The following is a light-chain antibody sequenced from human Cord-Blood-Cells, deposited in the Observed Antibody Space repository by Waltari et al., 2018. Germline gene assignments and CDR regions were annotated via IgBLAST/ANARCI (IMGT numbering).Light chain of an antibody. CDR2: NNN. CDR3: GTWDSSLSAVV. V-gene: IGLV1-51*01. CDR1: SSTIGITY. Sequence: QSVLTQPPSVYAAPGPKFTISCSGSSSTIGITYLSWYQQLPGTAPKLLIHNNNKRPSGIPDRFSDSKSGTSATLGITGLQTGDEADYYCGTWDSSLSAVVFGGGTKLTVL. J-gene: IGLJ2*01.